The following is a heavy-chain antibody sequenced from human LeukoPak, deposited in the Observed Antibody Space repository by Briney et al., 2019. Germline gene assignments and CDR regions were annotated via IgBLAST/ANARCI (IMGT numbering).Heavy chain of an antibody. CDR3: AREPSSGWRFGWFDP. D-gene: IGHD6-19*01. J-gene: IGHJ5*02. Sequence: SDTLSLTCTLSGGSIGSHYWSWLRQPTGKGLEWIGYIYYSGSTNYNPSLKSRVTISVDTSKNQFSLKLSSVTAADTAVYYCAREPSSGWRFGWFDPWGQGTLVTVSS. V-gene: IGHV4-59*11. CDR1: GGSIGSHY. CDR2: IYYSGST.